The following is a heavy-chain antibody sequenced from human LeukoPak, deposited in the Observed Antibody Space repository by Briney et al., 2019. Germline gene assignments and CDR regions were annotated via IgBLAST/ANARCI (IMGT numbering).Heavy chain of an antibody. Sequence: ASVKVPCKASGYTFTGYYMHWVRQAPGQGLEWIGRINPNSVCTNYAQKFQGRVTITRDTSLSTACIELSRLRSDDTAVYYCARGDGYINYYYYMDVWGKGTTVTGSS. D-gene: IGHD1-1*01. CDR3: ARGDGYINYYYYMDV. J-gene: IGHJ6*03. V-gene: IGHV1-2*06. CDR1: GYTFTGYY. CDR2: INPNSVCT.